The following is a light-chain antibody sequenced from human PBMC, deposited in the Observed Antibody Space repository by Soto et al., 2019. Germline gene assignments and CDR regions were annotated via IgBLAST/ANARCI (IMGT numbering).Light chain of an antibody. CDR3: SSYAGSNYVI. CDR1: SSAVGGYNN. Sequence: QSALTQPPSASGSPGQSVTISCTGTSSAVGGYNNFSWYQQHPGKAPKLMIYEVNKRPSGVPDRFSGSKSDNTASLTVSGLQAEDEAYYYCSSYAGSNYVIFGGGTKLTVL. J-gene: IGLJ2*01. V-gene: IGLV2-8*01. CDR2: EVN.